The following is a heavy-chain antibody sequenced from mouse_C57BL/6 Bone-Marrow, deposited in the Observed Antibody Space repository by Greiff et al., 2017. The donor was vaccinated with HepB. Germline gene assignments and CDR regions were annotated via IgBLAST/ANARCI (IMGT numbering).Heavy chain of an antibody. CDR3: ARENYGSSHYFDY. D-gene: IGHD1-1*01. CDR1: GYAFSSYW. V-gene: IGHV1-80*01. Sequence: VKLVESGAELVKPGASVKISCKASGYAFSSYWMNWVKQRPGKGLEWIGQIYPGDGDTNYNGKFKGKATLTADKSSSTAYMQLSSLTSEDSAVYYCARENYGSSHYFDYWGQGTTLTVSS. J-gene: IGHJ2*01. CDR2: IYPGDGDT.